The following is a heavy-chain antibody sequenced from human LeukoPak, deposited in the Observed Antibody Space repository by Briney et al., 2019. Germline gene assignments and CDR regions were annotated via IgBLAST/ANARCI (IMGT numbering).Heavy chain of an antibody. CDR2: IYHSGST. Sequence: SETLSLTCTVSGGSISSGGYYWSWIRQPPGKGPEWIGYIYHSGSTYYNPSLKSRVTISVDRSKNQFSLKLSSVTAADTAVYYCARAHTVTTVDYWGQGTLVTVSS. CDR1: GGSISSGGYY. J-gene: IGHJ4*02. D-gene: IGHD4-17*01. V-gene: IGHV4-30-2*01. CDR3: ARAHTVTTVDY.